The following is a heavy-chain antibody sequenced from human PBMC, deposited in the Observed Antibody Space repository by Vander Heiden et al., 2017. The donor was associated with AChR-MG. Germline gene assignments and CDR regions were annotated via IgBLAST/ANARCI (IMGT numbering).Heavy chain of an antibody. Sequence: EVQLVESGGGLVKPGGSLRLSCAASGFTFSSDSMNWVRQAPGKGLEWVSSISSSSSYIYYADSVKGRFTISRDNAKNSLYLQMNSLRAEDTAVYYCARERGYDSSGSSGYDAFDIWGQGTMVTVSS. CDR3: ARERGYDSSGSSGYDAFDI. D-gene: IGHD3-22*01. J-gene: IGHJ3*02. CDR2: ISSSSSYI. CDR1: GFTFSSDS. V-gene: IGHV3-21*01.